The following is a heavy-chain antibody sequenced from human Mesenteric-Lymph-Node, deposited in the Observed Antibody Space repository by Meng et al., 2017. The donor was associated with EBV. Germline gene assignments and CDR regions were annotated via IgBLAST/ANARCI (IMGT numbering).Heavy chain of an antibody. V-gene: IGHV4-4*02. CDR1: GGSYWNDQW. Sequence: QRRERPCPALVKPSGTWSVTCDASGGSYWNDQWWSWVRQAQGKGLEWIGEIYNSGTSNYNRFVKSRVSMSVDNSQNHFSLRLTSVTVADTAVYYCTTLYGDSISWGQGTLVTVSS. CDR2: IYNSGTS. D-gene: IGHD4-17*01. J-gene: IGHJ4*02. CDR3: TTLYGDSIS.